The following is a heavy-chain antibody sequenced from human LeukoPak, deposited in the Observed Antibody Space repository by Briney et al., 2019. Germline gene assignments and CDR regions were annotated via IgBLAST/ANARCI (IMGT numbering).Heavy chain of an antibody. V-gene: IGHV3-23*01. CDR3: AKDLTLRGTTGTTGTA. J-gene: IGHJ4*02. D-gene: IGHD1-1*01. Sequence: GGSLRLSCAASGFTFSSYAMSWVRQAPGKGLEWVSAISGSGGSTYYADSVKGRFTISRDNSKNTLYLQMNSLRAEDTAVYYCAKDLTLRGTTGTTGTAWGQGTLVTVSS. CDR1: GFTFSSYA. CDR2: ISGSGGST.